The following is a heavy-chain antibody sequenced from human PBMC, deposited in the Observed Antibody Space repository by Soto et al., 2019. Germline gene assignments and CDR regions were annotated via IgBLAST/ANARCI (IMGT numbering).Heavy chain of an antibody. D-gene: IGHD1-7*01. CDR2: IKQDGGET. J-gene: IGHJ4*02. Sequence: EVQLVESGGDLVQPGGSLRLSCAASGFTFSGNWMNWVRQAPGKGLEWVATIKQDGGETYYADSVKGRFTISRDNAKNSLYLQMNFLRVDDTAIYFCAREWTNYNFDYWGRGTPVTVSS. V-gene: IGHV3-7*01. CDR3: AREWTNYNFDY. CDR1: GFTFSGNW.